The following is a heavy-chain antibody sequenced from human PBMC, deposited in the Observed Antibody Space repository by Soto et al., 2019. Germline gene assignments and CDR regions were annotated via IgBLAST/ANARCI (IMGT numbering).Heavy chain of an antibody. CDR1: GFTFSSYG. CDR2: ISYDGSNK. D-gene: IGHD3-3*01. V-gene: IGHV3-30*03. Sequence: HPGGSLRLSCAASGFTFSSYGMHWVRQAPGKGLEWVAVISYDGSNKYYADSVKGRFTISRDNSKNTLYLQMNSLRAEDTAVYYCATHLSPYDFWSGIDYWGQGTLVTVSS. CDR3: ATHLSPYDFWSGIDY. J-gene: IGHJ4*02.